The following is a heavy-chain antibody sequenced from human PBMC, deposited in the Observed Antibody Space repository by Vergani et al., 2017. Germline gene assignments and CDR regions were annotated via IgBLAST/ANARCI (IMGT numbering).Heavy chain of an antibody. CDR3: ARLRQWEPPIGY. V-gene: IGHV4-39*01. Sequence: QLQLQESGPGLVKPSETLSLTCTVSGGSITYGAFYWGWIRQSPGKGLEWIGSIYYSENKFYNPSLESRVTLSIDTTKNQFSLKLKSVTAADTAVYYCARLRQWEPPIGYWGQGTLVTVSS. CDR2: IYYSENK. CDR1: GGSITYGAFY. D-gene: IGHD1-26*01. J-gene: IGHJ4*02.